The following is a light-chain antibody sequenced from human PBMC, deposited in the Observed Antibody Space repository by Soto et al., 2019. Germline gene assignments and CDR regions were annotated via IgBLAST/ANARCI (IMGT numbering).Light chain of an antibody. Sequence: DIRMTQSPSTLSASVGDRVTITCRASQSISSWSAWYQQKPGKAPKLLIYDASSLESGVPSRFSGSGSGTEFTLTISSLQPDDFATYYCQQYNSYSWTFGQGTKVEIK. CDR1: QSISSW. J-gene: IGKJ1*01. CDR3: QQYNSYSWT. CDR2: DAS. V-gene: IGKV1-5*01.